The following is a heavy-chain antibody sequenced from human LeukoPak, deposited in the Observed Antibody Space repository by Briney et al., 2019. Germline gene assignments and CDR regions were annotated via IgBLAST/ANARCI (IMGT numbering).Heavy chain of an antibody. CDR1: GFTFSSYW. D-gene: IGHD2-21*02. CDR2: IKQDGSEK. V-gene: IGHV3-7*01. Sequence: GGSLRLSCAASGFTFSSYWMSWVRQAPGKGLEWVANIKQDGSEKYYVDSVKGRFTISRDNAKNSLYLQMNSLRAEDTAVYYFASHLRGDCEIDCWGQGTLVTVSS. J-gene: IGHJ4*02. CDR3: ASHLRGDCEIDC.